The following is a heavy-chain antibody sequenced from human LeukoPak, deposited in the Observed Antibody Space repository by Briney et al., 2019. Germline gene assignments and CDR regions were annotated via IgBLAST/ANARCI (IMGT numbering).Heavy chain of an antibody. V-gene: IGHV3-48*03. CDR1: GFTFSSYE. J-gene: IGHJ4*02. Sequence: GGSLRLSCAASGFTFSSYEMNWVRQPLGKGLEWVSYISSSGSTIYYADSVKGRFTISRDNAKNSLYLQMNSLRAEDTAVYYCARDRGSSGPNYFDYWGQGTLVTVSS. CDR3: ARDRGSSGPNYFDY. D-gene: IGHD6-19*01. CDR2: ISSSGSTI.